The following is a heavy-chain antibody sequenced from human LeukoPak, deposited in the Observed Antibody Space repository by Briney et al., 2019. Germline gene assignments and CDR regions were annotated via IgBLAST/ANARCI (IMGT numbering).Heavy chain of an antibody. V-gene: IGHV1-69*13. D-gene: IGHD3-10*01. J-gene: IGHJ3*02. CDR1: GGTFSSHP. Sequence: ASVKVSCKASGGTFSSHPFTWVRQAPGQGLEWMGGIIPIFGTANYAQKFQGRVTITADESTSTAYMELSSLKSEDTAVYYCARDAELPSYGSGSYTHAFDIWGQGTMVTVSS. CDR3: ARDAELPSYGSGSYTHAFDI. CDR2: IIPIFGTA.